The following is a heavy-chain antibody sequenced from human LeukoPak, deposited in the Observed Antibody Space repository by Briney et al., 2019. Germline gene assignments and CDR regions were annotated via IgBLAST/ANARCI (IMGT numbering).Heavy chain of an antibody. Sequence: GGSLRLSCAASGFTFGSYSMNWVRQAPGKGLEWVSSISSSSSYIYYADSVKGRFTISRDNAKNSLYLQMNSLRAEDTAVYYCARGTSIVATEYWGQGTLVTVSS. J-gene: IGHJ4*02. D-gene: IGHD5-12*01. CDR2: ISSSSSYI. CDR3: ARGTSIVATEY. CDR1: GFTFGSYS. V-gene: IGHV3-21*01.